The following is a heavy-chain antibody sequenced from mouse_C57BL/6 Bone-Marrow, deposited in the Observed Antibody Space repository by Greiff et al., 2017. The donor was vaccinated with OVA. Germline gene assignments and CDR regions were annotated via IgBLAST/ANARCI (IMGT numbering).Heavy chain of an antibody. J-gene: IGHJ2*01. V-gene: IGHV1-81*01. CDR1: GYTFTSYG. CDR2: IYPRSGNN. CDR3: ARFNELYYFDY. Sequence: QVQLQQSGAELARPGASVKLSCKASGYTFTSYGISWVKQRTGQGLEWIGEIYPRSGNNYYNEKFKGKATLTADKSSSTAYMELRSLASEDSAVYFCARFNELYYFDYWGQGTTLTVSS. D-gene: IGHD3-3*01.